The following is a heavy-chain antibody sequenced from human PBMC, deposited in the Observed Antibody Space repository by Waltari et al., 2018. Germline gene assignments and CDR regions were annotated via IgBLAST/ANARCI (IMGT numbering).Heavy chain of an antibody. V-gene: IGHV3-30*18. CDR1: GYTFTNYG. D-gene: IGHD1-26*01. J-gene: IGHJ5*02. Sequence: QVEESGGGVVQPGGSLRLSCVASGYTFTNYGIHWVRQAPGKGLEWLAVIASDGSNKYYEDSMKGRFTVSRDNSKNSVYLQMNSLRPEDTALYFCAKAGGIHNYPLDPWGQGTLVTVSS. CDR2: IASDGSNK. CDR3: AKAGGIHNYPLDP.